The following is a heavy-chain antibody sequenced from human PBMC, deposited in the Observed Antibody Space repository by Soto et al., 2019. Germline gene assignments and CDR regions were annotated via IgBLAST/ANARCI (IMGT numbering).Heavy chain of an antibody. D-gene: IGHD3-22*01. Sequence: NPSETLSLTCAVYGGSFSGYYWSWIRQPPGKGLEWIGEINHSGSTNYNPSLKSRVTISVDTSKNQFSLKLSSVTAADTAVYYCARGNYDSSGYYYYGMDVWGQGTTVTVSS. CDR3: ARGNYDSSGYYYYGMDV. CDR2: INHSGST. CDR1: GGSFSGYY. J-gene: IGHJ6*02. V-gene: IGHV4-34*01.